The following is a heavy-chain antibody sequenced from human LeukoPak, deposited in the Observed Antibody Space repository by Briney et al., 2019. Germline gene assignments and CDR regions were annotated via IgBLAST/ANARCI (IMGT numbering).Heavy chain of an antibody. Sequence: PSETLSLTCTVSGGSISSYYWSWIRQPPGKGLEWIGYIYYSGSTNYNPSLKSRVTISVDTSKNQFSLKLSSVTAADTAVYYCARETCGDYEVGMDVWGKGTTVTVSS. V-gene: IGHV4-59*01. D-gene: IGHD4-17*01. CDR1: GGSISSYY. CDR2: IYYSGST. J-gene: IGHJ6*04. CDR3: ARETCGDYEVGMDV.